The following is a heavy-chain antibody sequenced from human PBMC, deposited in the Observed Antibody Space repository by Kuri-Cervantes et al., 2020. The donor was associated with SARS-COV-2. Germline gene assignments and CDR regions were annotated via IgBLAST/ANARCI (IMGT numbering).Heavy chain of an antibody. CDR3: ARSLNGGNSGFDY. CDR1: GYSLTSYW. D-gene: IGHD4-23*01. Sequence: KVSCKGSGYSLTSYWITWVRQMPGKGLEWMGRIDPTDSYANYSPSFQGHVTISADKSISTAYLQWSSLKASDTAMYYCARSLNGGNSGFDYWGQGTLVTVAS. CDR2: IDPTDSYA. J-gene: IGHJ4*02. V-gene: IGHV5-10-1*01.